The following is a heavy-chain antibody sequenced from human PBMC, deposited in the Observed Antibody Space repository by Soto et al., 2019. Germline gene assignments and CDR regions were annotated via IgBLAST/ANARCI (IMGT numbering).Heavy chain of an antibody. CDR2: IKQDGSEK. V-gene: IGHV3-7*01. Sequence: GGSLRLSCAASGFTFSSYWMSWVRQAPGKGLEWVANIKQDGSEKYYVDSVKGRFTISRDNAKNSLYLQMNSLRAEDTAVYYCARDSPRLIGKGLDYWGQGTLVTVSS. CDR1: GFTFSSYW. CDR3: ARDSPRLIGKGLDY. J-gene: IGHJ4*02. D-gene: IGHD3-22*01.